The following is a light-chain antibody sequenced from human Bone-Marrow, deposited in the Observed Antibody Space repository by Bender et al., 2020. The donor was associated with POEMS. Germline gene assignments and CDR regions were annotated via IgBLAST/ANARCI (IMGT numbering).Light chain of an antibody. CDR1: NIESIS. J-gene: IGLJ2*01. V-gene: IGLV3-21*02. CDR3: QVWDGSTDHVV. CDR2: DDS. Sequence: SYALNQPPSVSVAPGQTAKITCEGSNIESISVHWYQQMPGQAPVLVVQDDSDRPSGIPERFSGSNSGNTATLTITTVEAGDEADYYCQVWDGSTDHVVFGGGTKLTVL.